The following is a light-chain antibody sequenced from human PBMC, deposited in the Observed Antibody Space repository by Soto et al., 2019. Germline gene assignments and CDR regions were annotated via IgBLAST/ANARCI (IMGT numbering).Light chain of an antibody. Sequence: DIQMTQSPSSLSASVGDRVTITCRASQSINKYINWYQQKPGKAPNLLINGASSLQSGVPSRFSGSGSGTDFTLTISSLQPDDFATYYCQQTYSTPFTFGPETKVHIK. CDR1: QSINKY. CDR2: GAS. V-gene: IGKV1-39*01. J-gene: IGKJ3*01. CDR3: QQTYSTPFT.